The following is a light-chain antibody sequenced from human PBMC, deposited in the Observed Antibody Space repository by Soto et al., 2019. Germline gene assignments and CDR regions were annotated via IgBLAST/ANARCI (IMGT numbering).Light chain of an antibody. V-gene: IGKV1-39*01. CDR2: AAS. CDR3: QQSYSMPLT. J-gene: IGKJ4*01. CDR1: QSISIY. Sequence: DIQMTQSPSSLSASIRDRVTITCRASQSISIYLNWYQHKPGKAPKALIHAASSLQRGVPSGFSGSGSGTDFTLTISSLQPEDFATYYCQQSYSMPLTFGGGTKVDIK.